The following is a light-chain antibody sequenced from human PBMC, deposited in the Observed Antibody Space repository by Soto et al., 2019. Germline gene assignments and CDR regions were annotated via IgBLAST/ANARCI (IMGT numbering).Light chain of an antibody. CDR3: QQYGSSPLT. CDR1: QSVSSNY. Sequence: EIVLTQSPGTLSLSPGERATLSCRASQSVSSNYLAWYQQKPGQAPRLLIYGASSRATGIPDRFSGSGSGTAFTLTISRLEPEDVAGYHCQQYGSSPLTFGGGTKVEIK. CDR2: GAS. J-gene: IGKJ4*01. V-gene: IGKV3-20*01.